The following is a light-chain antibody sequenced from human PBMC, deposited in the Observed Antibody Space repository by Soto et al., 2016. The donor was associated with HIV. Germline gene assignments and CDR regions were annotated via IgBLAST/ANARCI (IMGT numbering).Light chain of an antibody. Sequence: SYVLTQPPSISVAPGKTATITCGGDNIRRKSVNWYQQKPGQAPVLVVYDDTDRPSGIPGRFSGSNSGNAATLTITKVEFGDEADYYCQVWDSSSDHLFGGGTKLTVL. CDR1: NIRRKS. CDR2: DDT. CDR3: QVWDSSSDHL. V-gene: IGLV3-21*03. J-gene: IGLJ2*01.